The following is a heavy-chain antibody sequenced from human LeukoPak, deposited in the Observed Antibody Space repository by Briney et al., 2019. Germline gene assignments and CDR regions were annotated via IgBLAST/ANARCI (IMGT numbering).Heavy chain of an antibody. CDR2: IKQDGSEK. D-gene: IGHD3-16*02. CDR3: ARRSLEGFDY. Sequence: GGSLRLSCAASGFTFSNYWMSWVRQAPGKGLEWVANIKQDGSEKYYVDSVKGRFIISRDNAKKSLYLKMNSLRAEDTAVYYCARRSLEGFDYWGQGTLVIVSS. V-gene: IGHV3-7*01. J-gene: IGHJ4*02. CDR1: GFTFSNYW.